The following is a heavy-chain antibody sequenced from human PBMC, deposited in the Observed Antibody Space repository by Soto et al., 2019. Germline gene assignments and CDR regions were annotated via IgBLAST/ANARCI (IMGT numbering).Heavy chain of an antibody. Sequence: VQLLESGGGLVQPGGSLRLSCVASGFTFSSYAMNWVRQAPGKGLEWVSGISGGGNTTYYGDSVKGRFTISRENSKNMVYLQMNSLRAEDTAVYYCAKRLSSSAWYSTFDIWGQGTMVTVSS. CDR3: AKRLSSSAWYSTFDI. CDR1: GFTFSSYA. CDR2: ISGGGNTT. V-gene: IGHV3-23*01. J-gene: IGHJ3*02. D-gene: IGHD6-19*01.